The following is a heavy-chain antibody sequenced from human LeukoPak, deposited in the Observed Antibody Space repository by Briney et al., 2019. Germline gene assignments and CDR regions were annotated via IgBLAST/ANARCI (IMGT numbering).Heavy chain of an antibody. CDR2: INPNSGGT. CDR3: ARTYGSGSYYVY. Sequence: GASVKVSCKASGYTFTGYYIHWVRQAPGQGLEWMGWINPNSGGTNYAQRFQGWVTMTRDTSIYTAYMELSRLRSDDTAVYYCARTYGSGSYYVYWGQGTLVTVSS. J-gene: IGHJ4*02. CDR1: GYTFTGYY. D-gene: IGHD3-10*01. V-gene: IGHV1-2*04.